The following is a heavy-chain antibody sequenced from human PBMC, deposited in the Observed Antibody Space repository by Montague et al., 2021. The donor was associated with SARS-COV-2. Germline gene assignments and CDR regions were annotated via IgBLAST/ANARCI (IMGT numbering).Heavy chain of an antibody. Sequence: SETLSLTCTVSGGSISSHYWSWIRQPPGKGLEWIVYNYYSGRTNYNPSLKSRVTISVDTSKNQFSLRLSSVTAADTAVDYCARDTEGYSSSWYHDYWGQGTLVTVSS. J-gene: IGHJ4*02. D-gene: IGHD6-13*01. CDR1: GGSISSHY. CDR2: NYYSGRT. CDR3: ARDTEGYSSSWYHDY. V-gene: IGHV4-59*11.